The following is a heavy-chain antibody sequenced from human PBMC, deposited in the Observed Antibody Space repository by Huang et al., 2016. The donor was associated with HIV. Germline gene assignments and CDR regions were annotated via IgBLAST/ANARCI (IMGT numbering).Heavy chain of an antibody. D-gene: IGHD4-4*01. V-gene: IGHV5-51*01. Sequence: EVQLVQSGAEVKKSGESLKISCKGSGYKFTSYWIGWGRQTPGKGLEWWGIIYPCDSDTRYRPSFQGQFTISADKSISTAYLQWSSLKASDTAMYYCARQRAYGSTYADYWGQGTLVTVSS. CDR3: ARQRAYGSTYADY. CDR1: GYKFTSYW. CDR2: IYPCDSDT. J-gene: IGHJ4*02.